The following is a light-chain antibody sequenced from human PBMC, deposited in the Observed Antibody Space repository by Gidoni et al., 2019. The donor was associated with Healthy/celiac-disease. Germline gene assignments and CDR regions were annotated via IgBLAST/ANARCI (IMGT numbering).Light chain of an antibody. J-gene: IGKJ4*01. CDR1: QDISNY. V-gene: IGKV1-33*01. CDR2: DAS. CDR3: QQYDNLPLT. Sequence: DIQMTPSPSSLSASVGDRVTITCQTSQDISNYLNWYQQKPGKAPKLLIYDASNLETGVPPRFSGSGSGKDFTFTISSLQPEDIATYYCQQYDNLPLTFXGXTKVEIK.